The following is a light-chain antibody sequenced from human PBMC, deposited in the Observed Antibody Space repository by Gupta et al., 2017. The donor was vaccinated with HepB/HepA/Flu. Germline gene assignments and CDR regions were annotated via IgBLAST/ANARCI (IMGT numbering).Light chain of an antibody. V-gene: IGLV3-21*03. Sequence: SSVLTQPPSVSVAPGKTARISCGGSNIGSKSVHWYQQKPGQAPVLVVFDDDDRPSGIPERFAGSNSGKTAKRNISRVEEGDEADYYGQVWYSSSDYWRFGGGTKLT. CDR1: NIGSKS. CDR2: DDD. J-gene: IGLJ3*02. CDR3: QVWYSSSDYWR.